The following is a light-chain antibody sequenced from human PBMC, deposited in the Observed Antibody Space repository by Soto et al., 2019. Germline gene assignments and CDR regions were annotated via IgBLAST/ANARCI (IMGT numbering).Light chain of an antibody. Sequence: EIVLTQSPGTLSLSPGERATLSCRASQSVSSNYLAWYQQKPGQAPRLLIYGASSRATDIPDRFSGSGSGTDFTLTISRLEPGDFAVYYCQQYAYSLTFGGGTKVEIK. CDR1: QSVSSNY. CDR2: GAS. V-gene: IGKV3-20*01. J-gene: IGKJ4*01. CDR3: QQYAYSLT.